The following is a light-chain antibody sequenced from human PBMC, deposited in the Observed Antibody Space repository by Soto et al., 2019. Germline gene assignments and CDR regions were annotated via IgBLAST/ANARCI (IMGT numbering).Light chain of an antibody. CDR3: QQSYSLPYT. CDR2: AAS. J-gene: IGKJ2*01. Sequence: DIQMTQSPSSLSASVGDRVTITCRPSQSIDNFLNWYQQKPGKAPNLLIYAASSLQSGGSSRFSGSGSGTDFTLTISSLQPEDSATYYCQQSYSLPYTFGQGTKVEIK. V-gene: IGKV1-39*01. CDR1: QSIDNF.